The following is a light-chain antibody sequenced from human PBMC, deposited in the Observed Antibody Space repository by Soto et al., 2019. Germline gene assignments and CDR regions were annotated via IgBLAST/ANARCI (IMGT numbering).Light chain of an antibody. V-gene: IGLV4-69*01. CDR1: SGHSSYA. CDR3: QTWGTGIVV. Sequence: QLVLTQSPSASASLGXSVKLTCTLSSGHSSYAIAWHQQQPEKGPRYLMKLNSDGSHSKGDGIPDRFSGSSSGAERYLAISSLQSEDEADYSCQTWGTGIVVFGGGTQLTVL. J-gene: IGLJ2*01. CDR2: LNSDGSH.